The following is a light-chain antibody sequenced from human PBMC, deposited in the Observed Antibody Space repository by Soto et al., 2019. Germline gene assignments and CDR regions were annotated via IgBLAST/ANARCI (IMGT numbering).Light chain of an antibody. CDR3: QHYNNWPHT. Sequence: EIVMTQSPATLSVSPGERATLSCRASQSVNNHLAWYQQKPGQAPRLLIYGASTRATGIPARFSASGSGTEFTLTISRLQSDDFAVYYCQHYNNWPHTFGQGTNLEIK. J-gene: IGKJ2*01. CDR2: GAS. CDR1: QSVNNH. V-gene: IGKV3-15*01.